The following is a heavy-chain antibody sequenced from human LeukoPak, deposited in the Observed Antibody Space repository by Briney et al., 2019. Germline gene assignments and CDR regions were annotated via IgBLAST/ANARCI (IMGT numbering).Heavy chain of an antibody. CDR3: ARGRYASSWYCDY. Sequence: GGSLRLSCAASGLTFSSYSMNWVRQAPGKGLEWVSYISGGSSTMYYADSVKGRFTISRDDAKNSLYLQMNSLRAEDTAVYYCARGRYASSWYCDYWGQGTLVTVSS. CDR2: ISGGSSTM. CDR1: GLTFSSYS. J-gene: IGHJ4*02. D-gene: IGHD6-13*01. V-gene: IGHV3-48*04.